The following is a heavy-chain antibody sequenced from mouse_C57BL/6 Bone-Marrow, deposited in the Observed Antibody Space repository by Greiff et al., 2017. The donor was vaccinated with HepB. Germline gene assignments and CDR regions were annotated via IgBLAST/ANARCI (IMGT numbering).Heavy chain of an antibody. CDR3: TGREAYYYGSSPYYFDY. J-gene: IGHJ2*01. CDR1: GYTFTDYE. V-gene: IGHV1-15*01. D-gene: IGHD1-1*01. Sequence: VQLQQSGAELVRPGASVTLSCKASGYTFTDYEMHWVKQTPVHGLEWIGAIDPETGGTAYNQKFKGKAILTADKSSSTAYMGLRSLTSEDSAVYYCTGREAYYYGSSPYYFDYWGQGTTLTVSS. CDR2: IDPETGGT.